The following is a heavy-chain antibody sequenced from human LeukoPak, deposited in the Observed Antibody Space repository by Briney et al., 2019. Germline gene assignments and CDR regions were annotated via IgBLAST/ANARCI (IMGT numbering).Heavy chain of an antibody. D-gene: IGHD2-15*01. J-gene: IGHJ6*03. Sequence: ASVKVSCKASGYTFTSYDINWVRQATGQGLEWVGLMNPNSGNTGYAQKFQGRVTMTRNTSISTAYMELSSLRSEDAAVYYCARGHKVAATKRYYYYYMDVWGKGTTVTVSS. CDR3: ARGHKVAATKRYYYYYMDV. CDR1: GYTFTSYD. V-gene: IGHV1-8*01. CDR2: MNPNSGNT.